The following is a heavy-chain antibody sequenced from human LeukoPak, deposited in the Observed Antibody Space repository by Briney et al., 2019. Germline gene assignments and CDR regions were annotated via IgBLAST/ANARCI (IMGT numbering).Heavy chain of an antibody. J-gene: IGHJ4*02. CDR1: GFTFSTYS. CDR2: ISSSSTI. D-gene: IGHD3-22*01. Sequence: PGGSLRLSCAASGFTFSTYSMNWVRPAPGKGLAWVSYISSSSTIYYADSVKGRFTISRDNSKNTLYLQMNSLRAEDTAVYYCAKVGSSGYYAPFDYWGQGTLVTVSS. V-gene: IGHV3-48*01. CDR3: AKVGSSGYYAPFDY.